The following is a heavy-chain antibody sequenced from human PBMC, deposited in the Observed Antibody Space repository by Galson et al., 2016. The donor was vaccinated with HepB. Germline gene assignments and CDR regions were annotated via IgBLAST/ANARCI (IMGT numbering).Heavy chain of an antibody. Sequence: ETLSLTCTVSGFSISSSSYYWGWIRQPPGKGLEWIGNFDYSGSTHYNPSLKSRVTMSADTSKNQFPLNLSTVTAADTAVYFCARGTHYGDFSDYWGHGTLVTVSS. CDR2: FDYSGST. CDR3: ARGTHYGDFSDY. V-gene: IGHV4-39*01. D-gene: IGHD4-17*01. J-gene: IGHJ4*01. CDR1: GFSISSSSYY.